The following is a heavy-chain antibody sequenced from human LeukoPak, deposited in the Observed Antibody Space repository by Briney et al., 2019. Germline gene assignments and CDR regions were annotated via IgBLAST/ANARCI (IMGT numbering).Heavy chain of an antibody. V-gene: IGHV4-4*07. Sequence: PSETLSLTCTVSGGSISSYYWSWIRQPAGKGLEWIGRIYTSGSTNYNPSLKSRVTMSVDTSKNQFSLKLSSVTAADTAVYYCAREPPEGYDFWSGPYRYYYMDVWGKGTTVTVSS. CDR2: IYTSGST. CDR3: AREPPEGYDFWSGPYRYYYMDV. J-gene: IGHJ6*03. CDR1: GGSISSYY. D-gene: IGHD3-3*01.